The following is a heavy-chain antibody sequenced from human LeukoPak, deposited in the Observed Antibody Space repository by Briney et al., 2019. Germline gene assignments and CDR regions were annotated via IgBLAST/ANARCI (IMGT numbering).Heavy chain of an antibody. CDR1: GFTFSSYA. D-gene: IGHD5-12*01. CDR2: ISGSGGST. J-gene: IGHJ2*01. V-gene: IGHV3-23*01. CDR3: AKDYIVATDWYFDL. Sequence: GGSLRLSCAASGFTFSSYAMSWVRQAPGKGLEWVSAISGSGGSTYYADSVRGRFTISRDNSKNTLNLQMNSLRAEDTAVYYCAKDYIVATDWYFDLWGRGTLVTVSS.